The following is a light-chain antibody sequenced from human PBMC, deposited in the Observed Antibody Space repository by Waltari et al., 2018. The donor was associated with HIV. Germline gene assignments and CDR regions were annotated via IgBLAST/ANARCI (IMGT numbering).Light chain of an antibody. J-gene: IGLJ2*01. V-gene: IGLV3-19*01. CDR3: NSRDSGGNHVL. CDR1: SLRRYY. Sequence: SSELTQDPAVSVALGQIVRITCQGDSLRRYYASWYQQKPGQAPVLVIYGKDNRPSGIPDRFSGSSSGNTASLTITGAQAEDEGDYYCNSRDSGGNHVLFGGGTKLTVL. CDR2: GKD.